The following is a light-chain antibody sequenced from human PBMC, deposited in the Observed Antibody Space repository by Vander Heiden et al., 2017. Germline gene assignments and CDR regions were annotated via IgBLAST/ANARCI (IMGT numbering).Light chain of an antibody. CDR2: DAS. V-gene: IGKV3D-20*01. J-gene: IGKJ5*01. Sequence: DIVLTQSPATLSLSPGERATLSCAARQSVSSSYLAWYQQKPGLAPRLLIYDASSRATGIPDRFSGSGSGTDFTLTISRLEPEDFAVYYCQQYGSSPITFGQGTRLEIK. CDR1: QSVSSSY. CDR3: QQYGSSPIT.